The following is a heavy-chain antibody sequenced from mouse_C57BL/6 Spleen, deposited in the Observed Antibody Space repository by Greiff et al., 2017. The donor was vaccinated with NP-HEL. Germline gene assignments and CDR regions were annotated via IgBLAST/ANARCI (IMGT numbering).Heavy chain of an antibody. Sequence: QVQLQQPGAELVKPGASVKLSCKASGYTFTSYWMHWVKQRPGQGLEWIGMIHPNSGSTNYNEKFKSKATLTVDKSSSTAYMQLSSLTSEDSAVYYCAREHYGRPLYAMDYWGQGTSVTVSS. CDR3: AREHYGRPLYAMDY. CDR2: IHPNSGST. V-gene: IGHV1-64*01. CDR1: GYTFTSYW. D-gene: IGHD1-1*01. J-gene: IGHJ4*01.